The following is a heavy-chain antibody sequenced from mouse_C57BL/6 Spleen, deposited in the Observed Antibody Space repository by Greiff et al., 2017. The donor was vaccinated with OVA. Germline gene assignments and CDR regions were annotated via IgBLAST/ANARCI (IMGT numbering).Heavy chain of an antibody. CDR3: ARGDYGSRGAWFAY. D-gene: IGHD1-1*01. CDR2: INPNNGGT. J-gene: IGHJ3*01. Sequence: VQLQQSGPELVKPGASVKMSCKASGYTFTDYNMHWVKQSHGKSLEWIGYINPNNGGTSYNQKFKGKATLTVNKSSSTAYRELRSLTSEESAVYYCARGDYGSRGAWFAYWGQGTLVTVSA. V-gene: IGHV1-22*01. CDR1: GYTFTDYN.